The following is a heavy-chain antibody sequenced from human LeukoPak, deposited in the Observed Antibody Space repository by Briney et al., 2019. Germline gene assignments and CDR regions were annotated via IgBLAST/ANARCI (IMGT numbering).Heavy chain of an antibody. D-gene: IGHD1-26*01. CDR2: ISINTNT. CDR1: GIAVSGNY. J-gene: IGHJ4*02. Sequence: GGSLTLSCAASGIAVSGNYMSWVRQTPGKGLEWVSFISINTNTFYADSVRGRFTISRDTSKNTLLLQENSLRDGDSAIYYCAIAQTWDGLFESWGQGTLVTVSS. V-gene: IGHV3-53*01. CDR3: AIAQTWDGLFES.